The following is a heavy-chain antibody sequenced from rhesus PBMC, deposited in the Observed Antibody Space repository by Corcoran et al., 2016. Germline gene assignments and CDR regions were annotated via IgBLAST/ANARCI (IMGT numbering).Heavy chain of an antibody. J-gene: IGHJ4*01. Sequence: QVQLQESGPGVVKPSETLSRTCAVSGGPMSDNFWWSWIRQPPGPGLEWIGYIYGSGSTTVYNPSLKSRVTISKATSKYQFSLQLSSVTAADTAIYYCARRTTGTTAFFDSWGQGVLVTVSS. D-gene: IGHD1-7*02. CDR1: GGPMSDNFW. CDR2: IYGSGSTT. V-gene: IGHV4S10*01. CDR3: ARRTTGTTAFFDS.